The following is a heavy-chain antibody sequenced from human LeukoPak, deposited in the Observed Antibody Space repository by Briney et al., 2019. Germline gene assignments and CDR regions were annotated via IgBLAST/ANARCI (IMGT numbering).Heavy chain of an antibody. V-gene: IGHV4-61*02. CDR2: ISASGKT. Sequence: PSETLSLTCTVSGGSINSGGYYWSWIRQSAGKGLEWIGRISASGKTNYNPSLKSRVTISVDTSKNQFSLKLSSVTAADTAVYYCARGKWELRDYYYYYYMDVWGKGTTVTVSS. J-gene: IGHJ6*03. CDR1: GGSINSGGYY. CDR3: ARGKWELRDYYYYYYMDV. D-gene: IGHD1-26*01.